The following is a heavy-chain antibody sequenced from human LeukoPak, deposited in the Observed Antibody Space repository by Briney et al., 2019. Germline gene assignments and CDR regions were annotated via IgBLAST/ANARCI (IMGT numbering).Heavy chain of an antibody. CDR3: AARPLMPPRFDN. J-gene: IGHJ4*02. CDR2: ISGGGGSA. V-gene: IGHV3-23*01. CDR1: GFTFSSYP. Sequence: GGSLRLSCAASGFTFSSYPMSWVRQALGKGLQWVSAISGGGGSAYYADSVKGRFTISRDNSKSTLYLQMNSLRAEDTAIYYCAARPLMPPRFDNWGQGTLVTVSS. D-gene: IGHD2-2*01.